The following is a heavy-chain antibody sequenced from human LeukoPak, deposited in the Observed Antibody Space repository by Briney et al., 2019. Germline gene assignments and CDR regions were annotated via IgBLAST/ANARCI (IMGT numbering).Heavy chain of an antibody. Sequence: GGSLRLSSAAPGVTFRIYSMTRVRQAPGKGLEWVSSISGSTGYIYYADSVKGRFTMSRDNSKNSMFLQMNSLRAEDTALYYCAIQGSAASTDFWGQGTLVTVSS. CDR2: ISGSTGYI. V-gene: IGHV3-21*04. CDR3: AIQGSAASTDF. CDR1: GVTFRIYS. D-gene: IGHD3/OR15-3a*01. J-gene: IGHJ1*01.